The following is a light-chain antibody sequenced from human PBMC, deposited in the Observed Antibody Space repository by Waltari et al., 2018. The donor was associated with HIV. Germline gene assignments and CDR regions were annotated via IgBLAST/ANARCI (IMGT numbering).Light chain of an antibody. CDR1: NSDVGGYNF. CDR2: EVN. V-gene: IGLV2-8*01. Sequence: QSALTQPPSASGSPGQSVTISCTGTNSDVGGYNFVSWYQQHPGKAPKLIIYEVNKRPSGFPDRFSGSKSGDTASLTVSGLQAEDEADYYCSSYADSNNYVFGAGTKVTVL. CDR3: SSYADSNNYV. J-gene: IGLJ1*01.